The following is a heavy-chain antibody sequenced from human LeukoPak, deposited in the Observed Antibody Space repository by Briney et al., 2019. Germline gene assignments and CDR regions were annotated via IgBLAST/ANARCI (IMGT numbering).Heavy chain of an antibody. Sequence: PSGTLSLTCAVSGGSISSSNSWSWVRQPPGKGLEWIGEIYHSGSTNYNPSLKSRVTISVDTSKNQFSLKLSSVTAADTAVYYCARADSSSWFHNFDYWGQGTLVTVSS. CDR1: GGSISSSNS. D-gene: IGHD6-13*01. J-gene: IGHJ4*02. V-gene: IGHV4-4*02. CDR2: IYHSGST. CDR3: ARADSSSWFHNFDY.